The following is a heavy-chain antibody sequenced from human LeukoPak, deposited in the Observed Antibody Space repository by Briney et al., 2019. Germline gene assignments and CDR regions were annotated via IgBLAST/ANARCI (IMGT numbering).Heavy chain of an antibody. J-gene: IGHJ4*02. D-gene: IGHD3-3*01. CDR1: DFTFSTYG. CDR3: AKQAWWSGYFYFLPFDY. Sequence: GGSLRLSCATSDFTFSTYGMSWVRQAPGKGLEWVSSISYSGSSTYYADSVKGRFTISRDNSKNTVYLQMNSLRAEDTAVYYCAKQAWWSGYFYFLPFDYWGQGTLVTVSS. V-gene: IGHV3-23*01. CDR2: ISYSGSST.